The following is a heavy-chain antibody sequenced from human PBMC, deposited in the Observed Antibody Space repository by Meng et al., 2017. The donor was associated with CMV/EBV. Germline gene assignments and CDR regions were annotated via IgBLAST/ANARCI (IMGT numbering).Heavy chain of an antibody. CDR1: GFTVSSNY. CDR3: ARDGVAGIDY. D-gene: IGHD6-19*01. Sequence: GGSLRLSYAASGFTVSSNYMSWVRQAPGKGLEWVSVIYSGGSTYYADSVKGRFTISRDNSKNTLYLQMNSLRAEDTAVYYCARDGVAGIDYWGQGTLVTVSS. CDR2: IYSGGST. V-gene: IGHV3-53*01. J-gene: IGHJ4*02.